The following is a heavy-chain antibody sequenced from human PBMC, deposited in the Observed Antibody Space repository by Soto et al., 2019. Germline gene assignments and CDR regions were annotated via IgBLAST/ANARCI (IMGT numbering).Heavy chain of an antibody. CDR1: GYSFTSYG. D-gene: IGHD6-13*01. CDR2: SSGYTGNT. Sequence: QVQLVQSGAEVKKAGASVKVSCKASGYSFTSYGISWVRQAPGQGLEWVGWSSGYTGNTNYAQKVQGRVTMITDISPSTAYMELRSLGSDDTAVYYCAREVEAAGGEYDYWGQGTLVTVSS. V-gene: IGHV1-18*01. CDR3: AREVEAAGGEYDY. J-gene: IGHJ4*02.